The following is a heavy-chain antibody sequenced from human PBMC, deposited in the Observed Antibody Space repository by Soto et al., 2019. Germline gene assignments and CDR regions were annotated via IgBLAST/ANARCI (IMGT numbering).Heavy chain of an antibody. J-gene: IGHJ6*02. CDR3: ATHPSGRSPSYYSPGIDV. CDR2: IYPGDSDT. CDR1: GYSFTSYW. D-gene: IGHD6-19*01. Sequence: GESLKISCKGSGYSFTSYWIGWVRQMPGKGLEWMGIIYPGDSDTRYSPSFQGQVTISADKSISTAYLQWSSLKASDTAMYYCATHPSGRSPSYYSPGIDVWGQGTTVTVPS. V-gene: IGHV5-51*01.